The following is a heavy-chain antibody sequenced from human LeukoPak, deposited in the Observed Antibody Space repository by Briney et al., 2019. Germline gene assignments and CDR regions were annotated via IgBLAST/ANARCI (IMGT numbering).Heavy chain of an antibody. J-gene: IGHJ4*02. Sequence: IGCISYTGSTNYNPSLNSRVTISLDTSKSQFSLRLNSVIAADTAVYYCARDWEQGYSNSWGQGTLVTVSS. D-gene: IGHD6-13*01. CDR3: ARDWEQGYSNS. V-gene: IGHV4-59*12. CDR2: ISYTGST.